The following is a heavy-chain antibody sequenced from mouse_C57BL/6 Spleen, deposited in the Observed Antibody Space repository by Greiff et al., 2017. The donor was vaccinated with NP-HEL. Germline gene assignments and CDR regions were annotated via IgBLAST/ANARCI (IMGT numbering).Heavy chain of an antibody. V-gene: IGHV1-66*01. J-gene: IGHJ2*01. Sequence: VQLQQSGPELVKPGASVKISCKASGYSFTSYYIHWVKQRPGQGLEWIGWIYPGSGNTKYNEKFKGKATLTADTSSSTADMQLSSLTSEDSAVYYCARDTTVVATDYFDYWGQGTTLTVSS. D-gene: IGHD1-1*01. CDR3: ARDTTVVATDYFDY. CDR1: GYSFTSYY. CDR2: IYPGSGNT.